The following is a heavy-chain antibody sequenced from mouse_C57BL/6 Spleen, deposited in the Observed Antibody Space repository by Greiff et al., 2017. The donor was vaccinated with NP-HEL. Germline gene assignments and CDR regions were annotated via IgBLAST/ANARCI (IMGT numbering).Heavy chain of an antibody. D-gene: IGHD1-1*01. V-gene: IGHV1-64*01. CDR1: GYTFTSYW. Sequence: QVQLQQSGAELVKPGASVKLSCKASGYTFTSYWMHWVKQRPGQGLEWIGMIHPNSGSTNYNEKFKSKATLTVDKSSSTAYMQLSSLTSEDSAVYYCAREGSTDWYFDVWGTGTTVTVSS. CDR2: IHPNSGST. J-gene: IGHJ1*03. CDR3: AREGSTDWYFDV.